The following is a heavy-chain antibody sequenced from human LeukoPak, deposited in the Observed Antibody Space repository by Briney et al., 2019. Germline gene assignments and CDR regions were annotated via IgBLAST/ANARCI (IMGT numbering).Heavy chain of an antibody. Sequence: ASVKVSCKASGYTFTSYDINWVRQATGQGLECMGWMNPNSGNTGYAQKFQGRVTMTRNTSISTAYMELSSLRSEDTAVYYCARSYVSTSCYGYWGQGTLVTVSS. V-gene: IGHV1-8*01. CDR3: ARSYVSTSCYGY. CDR2: MNPNSGNT. CDR1: GYTFTSYD. D-gene: IGHD2-2*01. J-gene: IGHJ4*02.